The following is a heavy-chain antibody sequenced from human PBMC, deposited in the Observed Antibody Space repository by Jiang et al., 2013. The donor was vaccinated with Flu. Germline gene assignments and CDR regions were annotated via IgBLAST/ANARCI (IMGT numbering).Heavy chain of an antibody. D-gene: IGHD3-10*01. CDR1: GGSISSGSYY. Sequence: GLVKPSQTLSLTCTVSGGSISSGSYYWSWIRQPAGKGLEWIGRIYTSGSTNYNPSLKSRVTISVDTSKNQFSLKLSSVTAADTAVYYCARGRFGEQPGDYWGQGTLVTVSS. CDR3: ARGRFGEQPGDY. V-gene: IGHV4-61*02. CDR2: IYTSGST. J-gene: IGHJ4*02.